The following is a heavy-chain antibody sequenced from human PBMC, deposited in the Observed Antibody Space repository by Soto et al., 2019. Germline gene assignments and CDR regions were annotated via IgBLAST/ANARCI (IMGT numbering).Heavy chain of an antibody. CDR2: IYYSGST. V-gene: IGHV4-39*01. Sequence: PSETLSLTCTVSGGSISSSSYYWGWIRQPPGKGLEWIGGIYYSGSTYYNPSLKSRVTISVDTSKNQFSLKLSSVTAADTAVYYCARYVRYYDSSGYACFDYWGQGTLVTVSS. D-gene: IGHD3-22*01. J-gene: IGHJ4*02. CDR1: GGSISSSSYY. CDR3: ARYVRYYDSSGYACFDY.